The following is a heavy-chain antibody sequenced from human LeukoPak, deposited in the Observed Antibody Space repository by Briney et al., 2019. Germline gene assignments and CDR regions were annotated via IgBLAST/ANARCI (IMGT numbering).Heavy chain of an antibody. CDR3: ARLRLETFGGGSWHPYYYYMDI. Sequence: GASVKVSCKASGYTFTSYSMNWVRQAPGQGLEWMGWINTNTGNPTYAQGFTGRFVFSLDTSVSTAYLQISSLKAEDTAVYYCARLRLETFGGGSWHPYYYYMDIWGKGTTVTVSS. J-gene: IGHJ6*03. CDR2: INTNTGNP. V-gene: IGHV7-4-1*02. D-gene: IGHD3-16*01. CDR1: GYTFTSYS.